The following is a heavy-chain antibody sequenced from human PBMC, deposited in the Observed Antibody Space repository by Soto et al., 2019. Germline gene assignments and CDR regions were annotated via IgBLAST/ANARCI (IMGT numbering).Heavy chain of an antibody. CDR3: ARNRDGVDY. CDR2: ISTDGSST. J-gene: IGHJ4*02. V-gene: IGHV3-74*01. Sequence: GGSLRLSCAASGFTFSSYWMHWVRQLPGKGLVWVSRISTDGSSTNYADSVKGRFTTSRDNARNTLYLQMNSLRVEDTAVYYCARNRDGVDYSGQGTLVTVSS. CDR1: GFTFSSYW.